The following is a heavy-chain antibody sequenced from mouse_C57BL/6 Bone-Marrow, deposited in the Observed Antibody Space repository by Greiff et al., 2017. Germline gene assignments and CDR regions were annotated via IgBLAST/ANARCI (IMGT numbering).Heavy chain of an antibody. J-gene: IGHJ3*01. D-gene: IGHD1-1*01. CDR3: ARDPIYYYGSSYGGFAY. Sequence: EVQLVESGGGLVKPGGSLKLSCAASGFTFSSSAMSWVRQTPEKRLEWVATISDGGSYTYYPDNVKGRFTISRDNAKNNLYLQMSHLKSEDTAMYYCARDPIYYYGSSYGGFAYWGQGTLVTVSA. CDR1: GFTFSSSA. V-gene: IGHV5-4*01. CDR2: ISDGGSYT.